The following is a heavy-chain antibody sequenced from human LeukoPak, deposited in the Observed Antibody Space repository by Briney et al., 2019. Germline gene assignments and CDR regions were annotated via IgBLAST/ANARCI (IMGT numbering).Heavy chain of an antibody. CDR3: ARSPRCSGGSCYGADFDY. CDR1: GYTFTSYY. J-gene: IGHJ4*02. Sequence: GASVKVSCKASGYTFTSYYMHWVRQAPGQGLEWMGIINPSGGSTSYAQKFQGRVTMTRDTSTSTVYMELSSLRSEDTAVYYCARSPRCSGGSCYGADFDYWAREPWSPSPQ. CDR2: INPSGGST. D-gene: IGHD2-15*01. V-gene: IGHV1-46*01.